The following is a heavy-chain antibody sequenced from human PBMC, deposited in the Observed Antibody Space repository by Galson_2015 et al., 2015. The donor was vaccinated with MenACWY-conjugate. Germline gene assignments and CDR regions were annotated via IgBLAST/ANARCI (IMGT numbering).Heavy chain of an antibody. V-gene: IGHV3-74*01. CDR3: ARLGGNYRTTSHFDY. J-gene: IGHJ4*02. D-gene: IGHD1-26*01. Sequence: AASVNGRFTISRDNAKNTLYLQMNSLRAEDTAVYYCARLGGNYRTTSHFDYWGQGTLVTVSS.